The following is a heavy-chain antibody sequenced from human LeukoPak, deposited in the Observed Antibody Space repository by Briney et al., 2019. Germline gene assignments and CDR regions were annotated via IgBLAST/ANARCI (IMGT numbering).Heavy chain of an antibody. CDR2: IYYSGNT. CDR3: ARRGFDLLTDRPNIFDY. D-gene: IGHD3-9*01. Sequence: SETLSLTCTVFGGSISSSSYYWGWIRQPPGKGLEWIGSIYYSGNTYYNPSLKSRVTMSVDTSKNQFSLKLSSVTAADTAVYSCARRGFDLLTDRPNIFDYWGQGTLVAVSS. V-gene: IGHV4-39*01. J-gene: IGHJ4*02. CDR1: GGSISSSSYY.